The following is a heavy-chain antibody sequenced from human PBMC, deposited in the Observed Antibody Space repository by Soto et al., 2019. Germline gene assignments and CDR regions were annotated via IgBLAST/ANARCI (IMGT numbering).Heavy chain of an antibody. CDR2: VSGSGGSP. CDR3: VKGKESGYRGAFDS. CDR1: EFNFGSYA. J-gene: IGHJ4*02. Sequence: PGGSLRLSCAATEFNFGSYAMGWVRQAPGKGLEWVSGVSGSGGSPYYADSVKGRLTISKDKSKNTLYLDLNNLRSEDTAVYFCVKGKESGYRGAFDSWGQGTMVTVSS. V-gene: IGHV3-23*01. D-gene: IGHD5-18*01.